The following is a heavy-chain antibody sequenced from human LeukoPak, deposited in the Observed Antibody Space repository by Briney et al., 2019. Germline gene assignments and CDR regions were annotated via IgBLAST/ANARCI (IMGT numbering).Heavy chain of an antibody. V-gene: IGHV4-34*01. J-gene: IGHJ6*02. Sequence: SETLSLTCAVYGGSFSGYYWSWIRQPPGKGLEWIGEINRSGSTNYNPFLKSRVTISVDTSKNQFSLKLSSVTAADTAVYYCARGPLTDVWGQGTTVTVSS. D-gene: IGHD3-9*01. CDR1: GGSFSGYY. CDR2: INRSGST. CDR3: ARGPLTDV.